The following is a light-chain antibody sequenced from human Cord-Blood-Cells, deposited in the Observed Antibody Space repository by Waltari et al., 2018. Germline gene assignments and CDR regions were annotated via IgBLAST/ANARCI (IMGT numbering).Light chain of an antibody. J-gene: IGKJ2*03. Sequence: DIQMTQSPSTLSVSVGDRVTITCRASKSIISWLAWNQQKPGKDPNLLIYKASSLENGVPARFSGNGSGTEFTLTISSLQPDDFATYYCQQYNSYYSFGQETKREIK. CDR3: QQYNSYYS. V-gene: IGKV1-5*03. CDR2: KAS. CDR1: KSIISW.